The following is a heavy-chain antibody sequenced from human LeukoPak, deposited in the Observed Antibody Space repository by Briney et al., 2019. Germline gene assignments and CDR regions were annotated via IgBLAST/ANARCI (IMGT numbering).Heavy chain of an antibody. Sequence: PSETLSLTCTVSGGSISSYYWSWIRQPPGKGLEWIGHIFYSGSTNYNPSLKSRVTVSVDTSKNQFSLELSSVTAADTAVYYRARAGGTKKELDYWGQGTLVTVSS. CDR3: ARAGGTKKELDY. D-gene: IGHD3-16*01. CDR2: IFYSGST. CDR1: GGSISSYY. V-gene: IGHV4-59*01. J-gene: IGHJ4*02.